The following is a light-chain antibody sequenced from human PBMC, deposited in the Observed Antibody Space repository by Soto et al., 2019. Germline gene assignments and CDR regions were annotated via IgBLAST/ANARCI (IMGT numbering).Light chain of an antibody. Sequence: QSALTQPASVSGSPGQSITISCTGTSSDVGGYNYVSWYQQHPGKAPKLMIYDVSNRPSGVSNRFSGSKSGNTASLTISGLHTEDEADYYCSSYTSSSTFVFGGGTQLTFL. J-gene: IGLJ2*01. CDR1: SSDVGGYNY. CDR3: SSYTSSSTFV. V-gene: IGLV2-14*01. CDR2: DVS.